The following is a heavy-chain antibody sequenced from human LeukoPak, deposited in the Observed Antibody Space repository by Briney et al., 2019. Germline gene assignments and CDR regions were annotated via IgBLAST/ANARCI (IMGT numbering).Heavy chain of an antibody. CDR3: AREERGIAAPFDY. V-gene: IGHV4-30-2*01. D-gene: IGHD6-13*01. CDR2: IYHSGST. J-gene: IGHJ4*02. Sequence: SETLSLTCTVSGGSISSGGYYWSWIRQPPGKGLEWIGYIYHSGSTYYNPSLKSRVTISVDTSKNQFSLKLSSVTAADTAVYYCAREERGIAAPFDYWGQGTLVTVSS. CDR1: GGSISSGGYY.